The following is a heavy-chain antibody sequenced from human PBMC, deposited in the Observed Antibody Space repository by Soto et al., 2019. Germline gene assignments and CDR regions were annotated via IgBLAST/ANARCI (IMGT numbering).Heavy chain of an antibody. D-gene: IGHD2-15*01. V-gene: IGHV3-30-3*01. CDR1: GFTFSSYA. CDR3: ARDRYCSGGSCYSDWWFDP. CDR2: ISYDGSNK. Sequence: QVQLVESGGGVVQPGRSLRLSCAASGFTFSSYAMHWVRQAPGKGLEWVAVISYDGSNKYYADSVKGRFTISRDNSKNSLYLQMNSLRAEDTAVYYCARDRYCSGGSCYSDWWFDPWGQGTLVTVSS. J-gene: IGHJ5*02.